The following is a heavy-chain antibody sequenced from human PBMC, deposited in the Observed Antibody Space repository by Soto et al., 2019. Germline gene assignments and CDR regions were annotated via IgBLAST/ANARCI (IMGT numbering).Heavy chain of an antibody. V-gene: IGHV1-2*02. J-gene: IGHJ4*02. CDR3: ARGTADQDY. CDR1: GYTFTAYY. D-gene: IGHD2-21*02. CDR2: INPNNGGT. Sequence: QVQLVQSGAEVKKPGASVKVSCKASGYTFTAYYIHWVRQAPGQGLEWMGWINPNNGGTNLAQKFQGRVTMTRDTSINTAYLELSSLRSDDMAVYFCARGTADQDYWGQGTLVTVSS.